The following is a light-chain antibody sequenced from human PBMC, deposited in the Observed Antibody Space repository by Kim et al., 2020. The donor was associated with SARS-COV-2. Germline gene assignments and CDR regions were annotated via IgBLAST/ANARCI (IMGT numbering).Light chain of an antibody. V-gene: IGLV3-21*04. CDR2: YDS. CDR3: QVWDSSSVHRV. Sequence: APGKTARITCGRNNIGSKSVHWYQQKPGQAPVLVIYYDSDRPSGIPERFSGSNSGNTATLTISRVEAGDEDDYYCQVWDSSSVHRVFGGGTQLTVL. CDR1: NIGSKS. J-gene: IGLJ3*02.